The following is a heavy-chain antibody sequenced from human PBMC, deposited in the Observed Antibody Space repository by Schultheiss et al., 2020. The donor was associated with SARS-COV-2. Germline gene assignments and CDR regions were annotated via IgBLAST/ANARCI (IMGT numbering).Heavy chain of an antibody. CDR3: VRDSRGDYPDY. CDR2: IIPIFGTA. CDR1: GGTFSSYA. Sequence: SVKVSCKASGGTFSSYAISWVRQAPGQGLEWMRGIIPIFGTANYAQKFQGRVTITADESTSTVYMELSSLRSEDTAVYYCVRDSRGDYPDYWGQGTLVTVSS. V-gene: IGHV1-69*13. J-gene: IGHJ4*02. D-gene: IGHD4-17*01.